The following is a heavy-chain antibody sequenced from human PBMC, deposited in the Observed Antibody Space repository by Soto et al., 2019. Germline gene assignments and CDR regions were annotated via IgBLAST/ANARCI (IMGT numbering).Heavy chain of an antibody. V-gene: IGHV3-48*02. CDR3: ARVGMEWSYTCDY. CDR2: IDSSGSTI. CDR1: GFTFSDYS. D-gene: IGHD3-3*01. J-gene: IGHJ4*02. Sequence: EVHLVESGGDSVQPGVSVRLSCAASGFTFSDYSMNWVRQAPGEGLEWVSYIDSSGSTIKYADSVKGRFTISRDNAKNSVYLQMSSLRDEDAAVYYCARVGMEWSYTCDYWGQGTLVTVSS.